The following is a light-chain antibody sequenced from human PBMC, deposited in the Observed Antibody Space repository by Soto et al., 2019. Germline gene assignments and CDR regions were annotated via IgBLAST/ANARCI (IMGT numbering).Light chain of an antibody. J-gene: IGLJ2*01. CDR2: GDY. CDR1: SSNIGAGFH. V-gene: IGLV1-40*01. CDR3: QSYDRSLRGVV. Sequence: QSVLTQPPSVSGAPGQRVTISCTGSSSNIGAGFHVHWYQQLPGTAPRLLIFGDYNRPSGVPDRFSGSKSGTSASLAITGLQPEDEAHYYCQSYDRSLRGVVFGGGTKLTVL.